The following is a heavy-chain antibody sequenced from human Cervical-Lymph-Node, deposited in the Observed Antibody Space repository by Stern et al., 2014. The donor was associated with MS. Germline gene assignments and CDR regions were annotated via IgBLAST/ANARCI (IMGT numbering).Heavy chain of an antibody. CDR2: IYYSGST. D-gene: IGHD3-10*01. V-gene: IGHV4-31*03. J-gene: IGHJ6*02. Sequence: QVQLQESGPGLVKPSQTLSLTCTVSGGSISSGGYYWSWIRQHPGKGLEWIGYIYYSGSTYYNPSLKSRVTISVDTSKNQFSLKLSSVTAADTAVYYCARAYYGSGSYGINPLDVWGQGTTVTVSS. CDR1: GGSISSGGYY. CDR3: ARAYYGSGSYGINPLDV.